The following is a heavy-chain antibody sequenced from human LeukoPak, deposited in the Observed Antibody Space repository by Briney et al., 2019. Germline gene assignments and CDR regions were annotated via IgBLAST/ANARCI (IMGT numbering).Heavy chain of an antibody. CDR3: ARDVTIFAVVDIPFDY. J-gene: IGHJ4*02. D-gene: IGHD3-3*01. Sequence: SETLSLTCTVSGGSISSSSYYWGWIRQPPGKGLEWIGSIYYSGSTYYNPSLKSRVTISVDTSKNQFSLKLSSVTAADTAVYYCARDVTIFAVVDIPFDYWGQGTLVTVSS. V-gene: IGHV4-39*07. CDR2: IYYSGST. CDR1: GGSISSSSYY.